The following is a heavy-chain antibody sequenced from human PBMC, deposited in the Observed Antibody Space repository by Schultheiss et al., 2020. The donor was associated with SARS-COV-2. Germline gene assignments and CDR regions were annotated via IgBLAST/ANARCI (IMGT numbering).Heavy chain of an antibody. CDR1: GYSISSGYY. Sequence: SQTLSLTCTVSGYSISSGYYWGWIRQPPGKGLEWIGSIYHSGSTYYNPSLKSRVTISVDTSKNQFSLKLSSVTAADTAVYYCARDLNGGTLGYWGQGTLVTVSS. CDR2: IYHSGST. D-gene: IGHD4-23*01. CDR3: ARDLNGGTLGY. J-gene: IGHJ4*02. V-gene: IGHV4-38-2*02.